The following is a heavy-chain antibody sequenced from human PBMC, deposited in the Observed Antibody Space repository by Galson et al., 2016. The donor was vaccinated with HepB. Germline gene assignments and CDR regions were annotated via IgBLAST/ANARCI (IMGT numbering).Heavy chain of an antibody. CDR3: AKGRQTTTAYDY. V-gene: IGHV3-23*01. CDR1: GFNFRNYW. Sequence: SLRLSCAASGFNFRNYWMHWVRQAPGKGLEWVSSISCSGGGTFYADPVKGRFTISRDNSKNTLYLQMNGLRAEDTALYYCAKGRQTTTAYDYWGQGTLVTVSS. D-gene: IGHD4-17*01. J-gene: IGHJ4*02. CDR2: ISCSGGGT.